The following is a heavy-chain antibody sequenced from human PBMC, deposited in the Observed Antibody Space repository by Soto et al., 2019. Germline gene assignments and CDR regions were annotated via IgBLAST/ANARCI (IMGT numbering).Heavy chain of an antibody. J-gene: IGHJ4*02. CDR1: GFTFSSYE. Sequence: GGSLRLSCAASGFTFSSYEMNWVRQAPGKGLEWVSYISSSGSTIYYADSVKGRFTISRDNAKNSLYLQMNSLRAEDTAVYYCARSPGSWSGYYDYWGQGTLVTVSS. V-gene: IGHV3-48*03. D-gene: IGHD3-3*01. CDR2: ISSSGSTI. CDR3: ARSPGSWSGYYDY.